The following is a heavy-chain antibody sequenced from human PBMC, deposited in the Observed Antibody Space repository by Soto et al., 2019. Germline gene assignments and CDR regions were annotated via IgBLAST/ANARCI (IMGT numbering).Heavy chain of an antibody. D-gene: IGHD3-3*01. J-gene: IGHJ6*02. CDR3: ARHAYDFWSGHPNPRYYYGMDV. Sequence: GESLKISCKSSGYRFTSYWISWVRQMPGKGLEWMGRIDPSDSYTNYSPSLQGHVTISVDKSISTAYLQWSSLKATDTAMYYCARHAYDFWSGHPNPRYYYGMDVWGQGNTVPVSS. V-gene: IGHV5-10-1*01. CDR1: GYRFTSYW. CDR2: IDPSDSYT.